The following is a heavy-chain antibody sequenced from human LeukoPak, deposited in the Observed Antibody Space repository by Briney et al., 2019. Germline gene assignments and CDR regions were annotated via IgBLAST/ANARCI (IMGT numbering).Heavy chain of an antibody. J-gene: IGHJ5*02. D-gene: IGHD5-12*01. CDR2: IYTSGNT. Sequence: SETLSLTYTVSGGSISSYYWSWIRQSAAKGLEWIGRIYTSGNTNYNPSLKSRVTMSVDTFKNQFSLKLSSVTAADTAVYYCARVGLRQTAWFDPWGQGTLVTVSS. CDR1: GGSISSYY. V-gene: IGHV4-4*07. CDR3: ARVGLRQTAWFDP.